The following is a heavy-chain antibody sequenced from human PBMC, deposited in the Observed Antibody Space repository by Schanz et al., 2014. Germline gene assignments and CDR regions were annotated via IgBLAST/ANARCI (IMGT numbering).Heavy chain of an antibody. CDR1: GYTFTSYD. V-gene: IGHV1-8*01. Sequence: QVQLVQSGAEVKKPGASVKVSCKASGYTFTSYDINWVRQATGQGLEWMGWMNSKTGNTGYAQRIQGRVTMTRNTSITTGYLEVSSLRSGDTAVYYCTKGRTFGRWGQGTLVTVSS. J-gene: IGHJ4*02. CDR3: TKGRTFGR. CDR2: MNSKTGNT. D-gene: IGHD3-16*01.